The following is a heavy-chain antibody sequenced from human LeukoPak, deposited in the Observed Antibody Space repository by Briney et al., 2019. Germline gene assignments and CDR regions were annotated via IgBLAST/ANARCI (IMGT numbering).Heavy chain of an antibody. CDR1: GGSISSGSYY. J-gene: IGHJ4*02. V-gene: IGHV4-61*02. D-gene: IGHD2-21*01. CDR3: ARGLWALYYFHS. Sequence: SQTLSLTCTVSGGSISSGSYYWSWIRQPAGKGLEWIGRISGSGGINYNPSLKSRVTMSVDTSKNSVSLRLGSVTAADTAVYYCARGLWALYYFHSWGQGTLVTVSS. CDR2: ISGSGGI.